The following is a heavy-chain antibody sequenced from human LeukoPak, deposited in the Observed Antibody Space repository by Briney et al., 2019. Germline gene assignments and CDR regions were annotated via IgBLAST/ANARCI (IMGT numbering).Heavy chain of an antibody. J-gene: IGHJ4*02. Sequence: GRSLRLSCAASGFTFSSYGMHWVRQTPGKGLEWVAVISYDGSNKDYADSVKGRFTISRDNSKNTLYLQMRSLRVEDTGVYYCAKDRGSSGRNYFDQGGQGTLVTVSS. CDR1: GFTFSSYG. CDR2: ISYDGSNK. D-gene: IGHD6-19*01. CDR3: AKDRGSSGRNYFDQ. V-gene: IGHV3-30*18.